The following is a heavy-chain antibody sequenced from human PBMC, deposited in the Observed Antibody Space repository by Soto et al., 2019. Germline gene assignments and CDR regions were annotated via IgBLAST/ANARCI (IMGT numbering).Heavy chain of an antibody. CDR2: NSSGSGTI. J-gene: IGHJ4*02. CDR3: ARDSDKDY. Sequence: GGSLRLSCAASGSTFSTYSMNWVRQAPGKGLEWVSYNSSGSGTIYYADSVKGRFTISRDNAKNSLYLQMNSLRAEDTAVYFCARDSDKDYWGQGTLVTVSS. V-gene: IGHV3-48*01. CDR1: GSTFSTYS.